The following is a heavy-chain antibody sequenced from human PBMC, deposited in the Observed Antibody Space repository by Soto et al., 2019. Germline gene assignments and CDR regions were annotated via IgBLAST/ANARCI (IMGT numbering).Heavy chain of an antibody. Sequence: QLQLQESGPGLVKPSETLSLTCTVSGGSISSSSYYWGWIRQPPGKGLEWIGSIYYSGSTYYNPSLKSRVTISVDTSKNQFSLKLSSVTAADTAVYYCARYVIVGGWPEDFDYWGQGTLVTVSS. CDR3: ARYVIVGGWPEDFDY. CDR1: GGSISSSSYY. J-gene: IGHJ4*02. CDR2: IYYSGST. V-gene: IGHV4-39*01. D-gene: IGHD6-19*01.